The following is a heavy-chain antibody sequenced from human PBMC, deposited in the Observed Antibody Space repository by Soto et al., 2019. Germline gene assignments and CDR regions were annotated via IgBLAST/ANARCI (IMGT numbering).Heavy chain of an antibody. J-gene: IGHJ4*02. Sequence: QVQLQQWGAGLLKPSETLSLTCAVYGGSFSGYYWSWIRQPPGKGLEWIGEINHSGSTNYNPSLKSRVTISVDTSKNQFSLKLSSVTAADTAVYYCARGPVDSSSTPFDYWGQGTLVTVSS. CDR3: ARGPVDSSSTPFDY. V-gene: IGHV4-34*01. CDR2: INHSGST. CDR1: GGSFSGYY. D-gene: IGHD6-6*01.